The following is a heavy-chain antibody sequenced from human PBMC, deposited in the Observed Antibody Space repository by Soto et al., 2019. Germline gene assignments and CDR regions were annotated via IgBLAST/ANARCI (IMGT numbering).Heavy chain of an antibody. J-gene: IGHJ4*02. D-gene: IGHD3-22*01. CDR2: IIPIFGTA. CDR1: GGTFSSYA. V-gene: IGHV1-69*01. Sequence: QVQLVQSGAEVKKPGSSVKVSCKASGGTFSSYAISWVRQAPGQGLEWMGGIIPIFGTANYAQKFQGRVTITADESTSTAYMELSSLRSEDTAVYYCARVSPYYYDSSGYSYYFDYWGQGTLVTVSS. CDR3: ARVSPYYYDSSGYSYYFDY.